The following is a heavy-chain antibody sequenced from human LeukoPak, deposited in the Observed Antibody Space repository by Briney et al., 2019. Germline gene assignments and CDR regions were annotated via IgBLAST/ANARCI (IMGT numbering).Heavy chain of an antibody. Sequence: ASVKVSCKDSGYTFTGYYMHWVRQAPGQGLEWMGWISAYNGNTNYAQKLQGRVTMTTDTSTSTAYMELRSLRSDDTAVYYCVSSQYCSGGSCYLEPYYYYGMDVWGQGTTVTVSS. CDR3: VSSQYCSGGSCYLEPYYYYGMDV. CDR1: GYTFTGYY. D-gene: IGHD2-15*01. CDR2: ISAYNGNT. J-gene: IGHJ6*02. V-gene: IGHV1-18*04.